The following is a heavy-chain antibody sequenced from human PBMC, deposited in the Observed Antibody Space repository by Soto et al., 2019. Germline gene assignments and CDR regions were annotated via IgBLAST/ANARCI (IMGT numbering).Heavy chain of an antibody. J-gene: IGHJ2*01. CDR2: IYYSGST. D-gene: IGHD4-17*01. V-gene: IGHV4-59*01. Sequence: SETLSLTCTVSGGSISSYYWSWIRQPPGKGLEWIGYIYYSGSTNYNPSLKSRVTISVDTSRNQFSLKLSSVTAADTAVYYCARVRMTTVVTGWYFDLWGRGTLVTVSS. CDR3: ARVRMTTVVTGWYFDL. CDR1: GGSISSYY.